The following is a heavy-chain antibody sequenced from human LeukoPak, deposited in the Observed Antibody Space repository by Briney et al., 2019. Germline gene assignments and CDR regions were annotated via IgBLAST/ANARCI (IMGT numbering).Heavy chain of an antibody. D-gene: IGHD1-26*01. Sequence: PGGSLRLSCAASGFTVSSNYMSWVRQAPGKGLEWVSVIYSGGSTYYADSVKGRFTISRDNSKSTLYLQMNSLRAEDTAVYYCAREGGSGSSPPAFDIWGQGTMVTVSS. V-gene: IGHV3-53*01. CDR3: AREGGSGSSPPAFDI. CDR1: GFTVSSNY. J-gene: IGHJ3*02. CDR2: IYSGGST.